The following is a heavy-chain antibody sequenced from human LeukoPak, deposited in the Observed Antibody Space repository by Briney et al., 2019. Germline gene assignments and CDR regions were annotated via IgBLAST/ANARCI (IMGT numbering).Heavy chain of an antibody. Sequence: PSETLSLTCTVSGGSISSSSYHWGWIRQPPGKGLEWIGSMHYSGSIYYNPSLKSRVTISVDTSKNQFSLKLNSVTAADTAVYYCARSGGYYNWFDPWGQGTLVTVSS. CDR2: MHYSGSI. J-gene: IGHJ5*02. CDR3: ARSGGYYNWFDP. D-gene: IGHD3-3*01. V-gene: IGHV4-39*01. CDR1: GGSISSSSYH.